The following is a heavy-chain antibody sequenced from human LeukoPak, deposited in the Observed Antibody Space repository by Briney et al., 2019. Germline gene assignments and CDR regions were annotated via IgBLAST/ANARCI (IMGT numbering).Heavy chain of an antibody. J-gene: IGHJ4*02. V-gene: IGHV4-59*01. CDR3: ARVDFWKVVY. D-gene: IGHD3-3*01. CDR1: GGSISSYY. Sequence: PSETLSLTCTVSGGSISSYYWSWIRQPPGKGLEWIGHIYYSGSTNYNPSLKSRVTISVDTSKNQFSLQLSSVTAADTAVYYCARVDFWKVVYWGQGTLVTVSS. CDR2: IYYSGST.